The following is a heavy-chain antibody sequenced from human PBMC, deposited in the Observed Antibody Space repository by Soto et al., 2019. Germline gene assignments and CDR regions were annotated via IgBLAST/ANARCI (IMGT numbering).Heavy chain of an antibody. CDR3: ARGVDFWSGYNYGMDV. CDR1: GGSISSYY. D-gene: IGHD3-3*01. V-gene: IGHV4-59*01. CDR2: IYYSGST. J-gene: IGHJ6*02. Sequence: SETLSLTCTVSGGSISSYYWSWIRQPPGKGLEWIGYIYYSGSTNYNPSLKSRVTISVDTSKNQFSLKLSSVTAADTAVYYCARGVDFWSGYNYGMDVWGQGTTVTVSS.